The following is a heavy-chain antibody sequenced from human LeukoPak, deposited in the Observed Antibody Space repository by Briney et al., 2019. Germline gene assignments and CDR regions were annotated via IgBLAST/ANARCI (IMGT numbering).Heavy chain of an antibody. CDR2: IRYDATNK. D-gene: IGHD1-26*01. CDR1: GFTFSSYG. Sequence: PGGSLRLSCAASGFTFSSYGMYWVRQAPGKGLEWVAYIRYDATNKFYVASVKGRFTISRDNSKNTLFLQMNSLRAEDTALYYCAKPLGGNYPQPFDYWGQGTLVTVSS. V-gene: IGHV3-30*02. J-gene: IGHJ4*02. CDR3: AKPLGGNYPQPFDY.